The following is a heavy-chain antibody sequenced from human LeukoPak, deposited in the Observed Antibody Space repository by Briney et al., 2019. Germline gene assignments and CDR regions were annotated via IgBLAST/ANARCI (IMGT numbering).Heavy chain of an antibody. D-gene: IGHD3-9*01. J-gene: IGHJ6*03. CDR2: INPNSGGT. Sequence: ASVKVSCKASGYTFTGYYMHWVRQAPGQGLEWMGWINPNSGGTNYAQKFQGRVTMTRDTSISTAYMELNSLRSDDTAVYYCARGIGLRYFDWLFKYYYYYYMDVWGKGTTVTISS. CDR3: ARGIGLRYFDWLFKYYYYYYMDV. V-gene: IGHV1-2*02. CDR1: GYTFTGYY.